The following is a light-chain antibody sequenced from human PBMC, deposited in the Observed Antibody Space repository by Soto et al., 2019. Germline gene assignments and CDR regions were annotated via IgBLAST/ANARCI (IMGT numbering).Light chain of an antibody. CDR1: QGISSY. CDR2: AAS. J-gene: IGKJ5*01. CDR3: QQYYSYLIT. Sequence: AIRMTQSPSSLSASTGVRVTISWWASQGISSYLAWYQQKPGKAPKVLIYAASTLPSGVPSRFSGSGSGTDFTLTISCLQSEDFATYYCQQYYSYLITFGQGTRLEI. V-gene: IGKV1-8*01.